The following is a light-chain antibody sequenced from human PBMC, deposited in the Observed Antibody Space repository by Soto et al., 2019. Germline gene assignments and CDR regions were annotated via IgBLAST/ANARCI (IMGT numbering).Light chain of an antibody. CDR3: SSYTRSSTWV. CDR2: EVT. CDR1: SSDAGGYNY. Sequence: QSVLTQPASVSGSPGQSITISCTGTSSDAGGYNYVSWNQQHPGKDPKVVIYEVTNRPSGVSNRFSGSKSGNTASLTISGLQAEDEADYYCSSYTRSSTWVFGGGTKVTVL. J-gene: IGLJ3*02. V-gene: IGLV2-14*01.